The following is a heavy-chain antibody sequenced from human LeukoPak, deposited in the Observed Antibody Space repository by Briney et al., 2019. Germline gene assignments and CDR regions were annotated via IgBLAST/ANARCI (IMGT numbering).Heavy chain of an antibody. CDR2: INPSGGST. CDR3: ARVSVDYGGKGGFDP. D-gene: IGHD4-17*01. V-gene: IGHV1-46*01. CDR1: GYTFTSYY. Sequence: DSVKVSCKASGYTFTSYYMHWVRQAPGQGLEWMGIINPSGGSTSYAQKFQGRVTMTRDMSTSTVYMELSSLRSEDTAVYYCARVSVDYGGKGGFDPWGQGTLVTVSS. J-gene: IGHJ5*02.